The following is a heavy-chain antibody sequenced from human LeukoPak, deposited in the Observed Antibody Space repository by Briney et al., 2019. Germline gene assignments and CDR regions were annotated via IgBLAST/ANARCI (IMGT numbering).Heavy chain of an antibody. CDR1: GFTFSSYS. D-gene: IGHD3-22*01. CDR2: ISSSSSYI. CDR3: AREKQYYYDSGGYPNCYDY. J-gene: IGHJ4*02. V-gene: IGHV3-21*01. Sequence: GGSLRLSCAASGFTFSSYSMNWVRQAPGKGLEWVSSISSSSSYIYYADSVKGRFTISRDNAKNSLYLQMNSLRAEDTAVYYCAREKQYYYDSGGYPNCYDYWGQGTLATVSS.